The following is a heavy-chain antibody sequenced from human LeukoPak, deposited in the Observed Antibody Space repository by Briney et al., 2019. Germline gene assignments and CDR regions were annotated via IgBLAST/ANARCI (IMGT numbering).Heavy chain of an antibody. V-gene: IGHV4-34*01. D-gene: IGHD6-19*01. J-gene: IGHJ4*02. CDR2: INHSGST. Sequence: SETLSLTCAVYGGSLSGYYWSWIRQPPGKGLEWIGEINHSGSTNYNPSLKSRVTISVDTSKNQFSLKLSSVTAADTAEYYCARVTGSGWYFDYWGQGTLVTVSS. CDR1: GGSLSGYY. CDR3: ARVTGSGWYFDY.